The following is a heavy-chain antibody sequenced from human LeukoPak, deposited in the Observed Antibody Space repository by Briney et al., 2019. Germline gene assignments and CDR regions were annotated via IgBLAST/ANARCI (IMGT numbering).Heavy chain of an antibody. V-gene: IGHV3-66*01. CDR3: AREAAADPYYFDY. CDR1: GFTDSSNY. J-gene: IGHJ4*02. D-gene: IGHD6-13*01. CDR2: IYSGGST. Sequence: GGSLRLSCAASGFTDSSNYMSWVRQAPGKGLEWVSVIYSGGSTYYADSVKGRFTISRDNSKNTLYLQMNSLRVEDTAVYYCAREAAADPYYFDYWGQGTLVTVSS.